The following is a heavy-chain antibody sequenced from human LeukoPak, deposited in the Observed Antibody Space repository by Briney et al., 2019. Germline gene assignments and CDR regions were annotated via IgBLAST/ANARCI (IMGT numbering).Heavy chain of an antibody. Sequence: PSETLSLTCTVSGGSISSSSYYWGWIRQPSGKGLEWIGSIYYSGSTYYNPSLKSRVTISVDTSKNQFSLKLSSVTAADTAVYYCARGLRYFDWFNPYFDYWGQGTLVTVSS. CDR3: ARGLRYFDWFNPYFDY. V-gene: IGHV4-39*01. CDR2: IYYSGST. J-gene: IGHJ4*02. CDR1: GGSISSSSYY. D-gene: IGHD3-9*01.